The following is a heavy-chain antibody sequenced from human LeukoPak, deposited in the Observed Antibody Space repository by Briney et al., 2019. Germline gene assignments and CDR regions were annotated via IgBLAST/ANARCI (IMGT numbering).Heavy chain of an antibody. V-gene: IGHV3-23*01. J-gene: IGHJ5*02. CDR1: GFTFSSYA. Sequence: GGSLRLSCAASGFTFSSYAMSWVRQAPGKGLEWVSAISGSGGSTYYADSVKGRFTISRDNSKNTLYLQMNSLRAEDTAVYYCAREELGYCSGGSCDWFDPWGQGTLVTVSS. CDR2: ISGSGGST. D-gene: IGHD2-15*01. CDR3: AREELGYCSGGSCDWFDP.